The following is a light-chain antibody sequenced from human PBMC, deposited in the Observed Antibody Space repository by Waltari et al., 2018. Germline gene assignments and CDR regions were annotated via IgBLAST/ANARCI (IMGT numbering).Light chain of an antibody. Sequence: QSVLTQPPSVSGAPGQRVTISRTGSSADTRAGCLVPWYQQLPGPAPKLLIYDNSNRPSGVPDRFSGSKSGSSASLAITGLQAEDEADYYCQSFDYRLDGSRVFGGGTKLTVL. V-gene: IGLV1-40*01. CDR1: SADTRAGCL. CDR3: QSFDYRLDGSRV. CDR2: DNS. J-gene: IGLJ3*02.